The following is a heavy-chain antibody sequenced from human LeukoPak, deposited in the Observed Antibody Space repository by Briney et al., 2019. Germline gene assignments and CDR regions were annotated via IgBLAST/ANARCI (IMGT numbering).Heavy chain of an antibody. CDR1: GYNFNSYD. J-gene: IGHJ3*02. CDR3: ARVNMITFGGVIVTEGAFDI. Sequence: ASVKVSCTASGYNFNSYDMNWVRQATGQGLEWMGWLNPHSGNTGYAQQFQGRVTFTRDTSIRTAYMELSSLRSDDTAVYYCARVNMITFGGVIVTEGAFDIWGQGTMVTVSS. D-gene: IGHD3-16*02. V-gene: IGHV1-8*03. CDR2: LNPHSGNT.